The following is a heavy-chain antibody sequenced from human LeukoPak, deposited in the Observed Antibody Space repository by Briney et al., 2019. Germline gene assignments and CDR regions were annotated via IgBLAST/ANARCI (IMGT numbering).Heavy chain of an antibody. D-gene: IGHD5-18*01. CDR1: GYSITSGYY. CDR2: ISHSGST. Sequence: NPSETLSLTCALSGYSITSGYYWGCIRQPPGKGLEWIGIISHSGSTYYNPSLKIRVTISVDTSENQFSLKLSSVTAADTAVYYCARLLDTAMAFDYWGQGTLVTVSS. V-gene: IGHV4-38-2*01. J-gene: IGHJ4*02. CDR3: ARLLDTAMAFDY.